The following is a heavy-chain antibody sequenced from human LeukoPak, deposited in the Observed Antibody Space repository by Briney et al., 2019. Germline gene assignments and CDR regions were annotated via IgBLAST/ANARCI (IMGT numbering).Heavy chain of an antibody. V-gene: IGHV5-51*01. Sequence: GESLKISCKGSGYSFTSYWIGWVRQMPGKGLEWMGIIYPGDSDTRYSPSFQGQVTISADKSISTAYLQWSSLKASDTAMYYCARHVPHGSYCYYYMDVWGKGTTVTVSS. CDR2: IYPGDSDT. CDR1: GYSFTSYW. J-gene: IGHJ6*03. CDR3: ARHVPHGSYCYYYMDV.